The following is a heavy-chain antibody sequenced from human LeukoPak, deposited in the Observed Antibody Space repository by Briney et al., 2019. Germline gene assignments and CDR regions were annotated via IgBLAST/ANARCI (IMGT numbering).Heavy chain of an antibody. CDR2: INHSGST. CDR3: ARGHIVLMVYAAFFDY. V-gene: IGHV4-31*03. CDR1: GGSISSGGYY. D-gene: IGHD2-8*01. Sequence: PSQTLSLTCTVSGGSISSGGYYWSWIRQHPGTGLEWIGEINHSGSTNYNPSLKSRVTISVGTSKNQFSLKLSSVTAANTAVYYCARGHIVLMVYAAFFDYWGQGTLVTVSS. J-gene: IGHJ4*02.